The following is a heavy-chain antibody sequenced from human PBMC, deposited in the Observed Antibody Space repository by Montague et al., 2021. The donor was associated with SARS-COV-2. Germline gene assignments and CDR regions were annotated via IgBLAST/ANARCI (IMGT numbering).Heavy chain of an antibody. CDR3: ARHPTTVTTFH. D-gene: IGHD4-17*01. V-gene: IGHV4-4*02. Sequence: SETLSLTCAVSGGSISSSNWWSWVRQPPGKGLEWIGEIYHSGSTNYNPSLKSRVTISVDKSKNQFSLNLTSVTAADTAVYFCARHPTTVTTFHWGQGSLVTVSS. CDR1: GGSISSSNW. CDR2: IYHSGST. J-gene: IGHJ4*02.